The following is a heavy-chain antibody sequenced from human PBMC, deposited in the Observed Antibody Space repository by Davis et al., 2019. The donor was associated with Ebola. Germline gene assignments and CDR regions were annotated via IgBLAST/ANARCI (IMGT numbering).Heavy chain of an antibody. D-gene: IGHD5-18*01. J-gene: IGHJ4*02. CDR1: GFTFSSYA. CDR2: ISSNGGST. Sequence: GESLKISCAASGFTFSSYAMHWVRQAPGKGLEYVSAISSNGGSTYYADSVKGRFTISRDNSKNTLYLQMGSLRAEETAVYYCARCSAGSYGSLPFDYWGQGTLVTVSS. V-gene: IGHV3-64*02. CDR3: ARCSAGSYGSLPFDY.